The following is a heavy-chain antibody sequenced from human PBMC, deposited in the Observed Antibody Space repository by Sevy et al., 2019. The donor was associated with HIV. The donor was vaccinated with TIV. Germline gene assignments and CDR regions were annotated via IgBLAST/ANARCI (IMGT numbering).Heavy chain of an antibody. CDR2: FDHEDGET. V-gene: IGHV1-24*01. D-gene: IGHD3-22*01. CDR1: GKTLRQLS. J-gene: IGHJ4*02. Sequence: ASVQVSSQVSGKTLRQLSMHWARPAPGKGLEWLGTFDHEDGETRYAQQLQGRVTMTEDTSTDTAYMELRSLRSEDTALYYCATTKDYYESSGSPFDYWGQGTLVTVSS. CDR3: ATTKDYYESSGSPFDY.